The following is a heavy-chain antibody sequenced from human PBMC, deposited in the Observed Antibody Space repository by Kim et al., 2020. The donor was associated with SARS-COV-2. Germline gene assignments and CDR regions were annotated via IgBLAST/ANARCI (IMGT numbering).Heavy chain of an antibody. CDR2: INHSGST. J-gene: IGHJ6*01. Sequence: SETLSLTCAVYGGSFSGYYWSWIRQPPGKGLEWIGEINHSGSTNYNPSLKSRVTISVDTSQNQFSLKLSSVTAADTAAYYCARLPYDSNGYYYYYYGMD. V-gene: IGHV4-34*01. CDR1: GGSFSGYY. D-gene: IGHD3-22*01. CDR3: ARLPYDSNGYYYYYYGMD.